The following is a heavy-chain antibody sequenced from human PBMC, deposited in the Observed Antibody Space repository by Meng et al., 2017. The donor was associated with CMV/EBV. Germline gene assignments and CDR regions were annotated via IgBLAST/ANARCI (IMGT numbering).Heavy chain of an antibody. V-gene: IGHV4-39*07. D-gene: IGHD4-17*01. Sequence: LLLRRSAPVLLRPSGPSSVTLPFSVASFSRSSYYCGWIRQPPGKGLEWIGSIYYSGSTYYNPSLKSRVTISVDTSKNQFSLKLSSVTAADTAVYYCARDYGDLRQDYWGQGTLVTVSS. CDR1: VASFSRSSYY. J-gene: IGHJ4*02. CDR2: IYYSGST. CDR3: ARDYGDLRQDY.